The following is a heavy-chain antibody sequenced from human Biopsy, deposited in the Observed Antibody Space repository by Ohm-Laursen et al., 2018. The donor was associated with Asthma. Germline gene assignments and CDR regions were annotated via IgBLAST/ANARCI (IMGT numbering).Heavy chain of an antibody. CDR2: ISVYNGNT. D-gene: IGHD3-10*01. J-gene: IGHJ6*02. CDR1: GYTFNSAG. CDR3: ARAVDYSHYYGIDV. V-gene: IGHV1-18*01. Sequence: SVKVSRKTSGYTFNSAGITWVRQAPGQGLEWMGWISVYNGNTKVAQELQDRVTMITDTSTSTAYMELRSLRSDDTAVYFCARAVDYSHYYGIDVWGQGTTVTVS.